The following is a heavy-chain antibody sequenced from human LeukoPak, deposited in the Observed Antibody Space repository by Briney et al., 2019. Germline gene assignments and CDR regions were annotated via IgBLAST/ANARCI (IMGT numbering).Heavy chain of an antibody. V-gene: IGHV1-69*13. Sequence: GASVKVSCKASGGTFISYAISWVRQAPGQGLEWMGGIIPIFGTANYAQKFQGRVTITADESTSTAYMELSSLRSEDTAVYYCAREGTAMVWFDYWGQGTLVTVSS. CDR2: IIPIFGTA. CDR3: AREGTAMVWFDY. J-gene: IGHJ4*02. D-gene: IGHD5-18*01. CDR1: GGTFISYA.